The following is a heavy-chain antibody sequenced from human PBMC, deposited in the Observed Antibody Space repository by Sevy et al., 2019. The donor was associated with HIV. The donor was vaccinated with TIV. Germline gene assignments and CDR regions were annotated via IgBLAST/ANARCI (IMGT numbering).Heavy chain of an antibody. CDR1: GFTFDDYT. CDR2: ISWDGGST. CDR3: AKDSARGWGGQGWFDY. J-gene: IGHJ4*02. Sequence: GGSLRLSCAASGFTFDDYTMHWVRQAPGKGLEWVSLISWDGGSTYYADSVKGRFTISRDNSKNSLYLQMNSLRTEDTALYYCAKDSARGWGGQGWFDYWGQGTLVTVSS. V-gene: IGHV3-43*01. D-gene: IGHD3-16*01.